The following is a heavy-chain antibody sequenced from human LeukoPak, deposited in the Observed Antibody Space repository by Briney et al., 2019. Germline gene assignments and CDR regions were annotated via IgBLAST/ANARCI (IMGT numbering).Heavy chain of an antibody. V-gene: IGHV3-66*01. J-gene: IGHJ6*02. Sequence: PGGSLRLSCAASGFTVSSNYMSWVRQAPGKGLEWVSVIYSGGSTYYADSVKGRFTISRDNSKNTLYLQMNSLRAEDTAVYYCAKVPPTSVTREGMDVWGQGTMVRVSS. CDR2: IYSGGST. CDR3: AKVPPTSVTREGMDV. D-gene: IGHD4-17*01. CDR1: GFTVSSNY.